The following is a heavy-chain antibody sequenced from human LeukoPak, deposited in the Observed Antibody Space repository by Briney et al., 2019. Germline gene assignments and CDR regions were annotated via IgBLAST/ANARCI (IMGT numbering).Heavy chain of an antibody. Sequence: SETLSLTCTVSGGSISRYYWSWIRQPPGKGLEWIGYIYYSGSTNYNPSLKSRVTISVDTSKNQFSLKLSSVTAADTAVYYCARVFGNYDYAFDIWGQGTMVTVSS. CDR3: ARVFGNYDYAFDI. CDR1: GGSISRYY. CDR2: IYYSGST. D-gene: IGHD3-22*01. V-gene: IGHV4-59*01. J-gene: IGHJ3*02.